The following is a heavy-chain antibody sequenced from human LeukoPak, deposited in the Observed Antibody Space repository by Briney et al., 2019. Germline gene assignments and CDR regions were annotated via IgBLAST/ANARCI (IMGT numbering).Heavy chain of an antibody. D-gene: IGHD6-13*01. Sequence: SQTLSLTCTVSGGSISSGGYYWSWIRQRPGKGLEWIGYIYYSGSTYYNPSLKSRVTISVDTSKNQFSLKLSSVTAADTAVYYCARAAPGYTVRFDYWGQGTLVTVSS. J-gene: IGHJ4*02. CDR3: ARAAPGYTVRFDY. CDR1: GGSISSGGYY. CDR2: IYYSGST. V-gene: IGHV4-31*03.